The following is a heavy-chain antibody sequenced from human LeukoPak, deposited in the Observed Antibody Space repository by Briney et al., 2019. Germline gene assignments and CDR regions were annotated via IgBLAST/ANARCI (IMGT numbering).Heavy chain of an antibody. CDR2: ISARGGST. V-gene: IGHV3-23*01. CDR1: GFTFSSYA. CDR3: AKDASESGHDWIGEY. D-gene: IGHD3-10*01. J-gene: IGHJ4*02. Sequence: HPGGSLRLSCAASGFTFSSYAMSWARQAPGKGLEWVSAISARGGSTYYADSVKGRFTISRDNSNSALYLQMNSLTAEDTALYYCAKDASESGHDWIGEYWGQGSLVTVSS.